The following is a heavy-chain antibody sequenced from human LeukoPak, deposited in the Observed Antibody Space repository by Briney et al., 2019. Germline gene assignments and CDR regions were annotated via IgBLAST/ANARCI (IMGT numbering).Heavy chain of an antibody. CDR3: ARSSMFRGVTVDY. V-gene: IGHV4-39*01. CDR2: IYHSWYT. CDR1: GGSINSSSYY. D-gene: IGHD3-10*01. Sequence: SETLSLTCTVSGGSINSSSYYWGWIRQPPGEALEWNGSIYHSWYTYYNPSLKSRVTISVDTSKSQFSLKLSSVTAADTAVYYCARSSMFRGVTVDYWGQGTLVTVSS. J-gene: IGHJ4*02.